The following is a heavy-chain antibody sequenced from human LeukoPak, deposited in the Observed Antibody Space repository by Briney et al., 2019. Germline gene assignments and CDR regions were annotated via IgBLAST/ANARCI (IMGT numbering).Heavy chain of an antibody. D-gene: IGHD6-6*01. CDR2: INSNETSK. Sequence: PGGSLRLSCAASGXTFSSYWXHXVXQAPGXXXXWVXRINSNETSKRYPDTVKGTFTISKDNTKSKLYLQMNSLRAEDTDVYYCARGFGGSSSLGYWGQGTLVTVSS. CDR3: ARGFGGSSSLGY. CDR1: GXTFSSYW. V-gene: IGHV3-74*01. J-gene: IGHJ4*02.